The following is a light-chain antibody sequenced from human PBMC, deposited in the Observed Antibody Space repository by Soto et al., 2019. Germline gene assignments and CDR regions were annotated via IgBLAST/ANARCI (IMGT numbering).Light chain of an antibody. Sequence: EIVLTQSPGTLSLSPGERATLSCRASQSVSSSYLAWYQQKAGQAPRLLMYGASSRATGIPDRFSGSGSGTDFTLTISRLEPEDFAVYYCQQYDTSPWTFGQGTKVEIK. J-gene: IGKJ1*01. CDR2: GAS. CDR3: QQYDTSPWT. CDR1: QSVSSSY. V-gene: IGKV3-20*01.